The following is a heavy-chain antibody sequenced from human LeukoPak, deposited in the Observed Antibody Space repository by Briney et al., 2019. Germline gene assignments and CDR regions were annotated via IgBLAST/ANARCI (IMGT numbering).Heavy chain of an antibody. CDR2: ISGSGGSP. J-gene: IGHJ4*02. Sequence: PGGSLRLSCAASGFTFSSYAMSWVRQAPGKGLEWVSAISGSGGSPAYADSVKGRFTISRDNSKNTLYLQMNSLRVEDTAIYYCAKAFGHSSDWRFDYWGQGTLVTVSS. CDR1: GFTFSSYA. V-gene: IGHV3-23*01. D-gene: IGHD6-19*01. CDR3: AKAFGHSSDWRFDY.